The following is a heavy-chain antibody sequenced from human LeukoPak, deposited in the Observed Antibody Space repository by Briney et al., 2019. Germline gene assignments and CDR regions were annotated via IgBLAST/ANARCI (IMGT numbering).Heavy chain of an antibody. CDR2: ISSSSTNT. Sequence: GGSLRLSCAASGFAFSDHYMSWIRQAPGKGLEWVSCISSSSTNTDYAESVKGRFTISRDNAKNSLYLQMNSLRAEDTAVHYCARDNDGYNSYYYYYYGMDVWGQGTTVTVSS. V-gene: IGHV3-11*06. J-gene: IGHJ6*02. CDR1: GFAFSDHY. CDR3: ARDNDGYNSYYYYYYGMDV. D-gene: IGHD5-24*01.